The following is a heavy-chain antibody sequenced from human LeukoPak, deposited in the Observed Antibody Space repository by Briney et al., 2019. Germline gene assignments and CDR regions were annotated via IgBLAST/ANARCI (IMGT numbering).Heavy chain of an antibody. CDR1: GGSISSSSYY. CDR2: IYYSGST. V-gene: IGHV4-39*07. CDR3: ARVQNWGPHFDY. J-gene: IGHJ4*02. Sequence: PSETLSLTCTVPGGSISSSSYYWGWIRQPPGKGLEWIGSIYYSGSTYYNPSLKSRVTISVDTSKNQFSLKLSSVTAADTAVYYCARVQNWGPHFDYWGQGTLVTVSS. D-gene: IGHD7-27*01.